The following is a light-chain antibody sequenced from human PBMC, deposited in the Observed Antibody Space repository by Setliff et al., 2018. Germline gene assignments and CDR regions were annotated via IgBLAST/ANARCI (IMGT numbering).Light chain of an antibody. Sequence: QSALTQPASVSGSPGQSITISCSGTSNDVGAYDLVSWYQQHPGKVPKLIIFDVSNRPSGVSHRFSGSKSDDTASLTISGLQAEDEADYYCNAYTSRSTYVFGSGTKVTVL. CDR2: DVS. CDR3: NAYTSRSTYV. J-gene: IGLJ1*01. V-gene: IGLV2-14*03. CDR1: SNDVGAYDL.